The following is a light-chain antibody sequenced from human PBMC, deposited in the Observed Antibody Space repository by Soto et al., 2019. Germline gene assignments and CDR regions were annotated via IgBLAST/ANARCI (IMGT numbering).Light chain of an antibody. Sequence: SSLTQPASVSRSLGQSITISCTGTSSDVCGYNYVSWYQQHPCKAPKLMIYEVSNRPSGVSTRFSGSKSGNTASLTISGLQAEDEADYVCSSYTSTISLGVFGTGTKVTVL. V-gene: IGLV2-14*01. J-gene: IGLJ1*01. CDR2: EVS. CDR1: SSDVCGYNY. CDR3: SSYTSTISLGV.